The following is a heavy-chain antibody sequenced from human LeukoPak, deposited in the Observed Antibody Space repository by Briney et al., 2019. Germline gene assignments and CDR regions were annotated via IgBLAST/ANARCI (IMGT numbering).Heavy chain of an antibody. J-gene: IGHJ4*02. CDR3: ARASEMATKTYYFDY. CDR2: INPSGGST. D-gene: IGHD5-24*01. V-gene: IGHV1-46*01. Sequence: GASVKVSCKASGYTFTSYYMHWVRQAPGQGLEWMGIINPSGGSTSYAQKFQGRVTMTRDMSTSTVYMELSSLRSEDTAVYYCARASEMATKTYYFDYWGQGTLVTVSS. CDR1: GYTFTSYY.